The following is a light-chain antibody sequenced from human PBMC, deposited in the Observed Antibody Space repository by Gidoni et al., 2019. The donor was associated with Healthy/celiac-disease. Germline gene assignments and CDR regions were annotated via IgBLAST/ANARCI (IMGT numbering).Light chain of an antibody. CDR2: DAS. Sequence: EIVLTKSPATLSLSPGERATISCRASQIVSSYLAWYQQKPGQAPRLLIYDASNRATGIPARFSGSGSGTDFTLTIRSLEPEDFAVYYCQQRSNWPLTFGGGTKVEIK. CDR1: QIVSSY. J-gene: IGKJ4*01. V-gene: IGKV3-11*01. CDR3: QQRSNWPLT.